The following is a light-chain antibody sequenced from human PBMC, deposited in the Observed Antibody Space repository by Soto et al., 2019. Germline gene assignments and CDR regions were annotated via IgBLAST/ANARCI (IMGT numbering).Light chain of an antibody. CDR2: DAS. CDR1: QSISSW. Sequence: DIQMTQSPSTLSASVGDRVTITCRASQSISSWFAWYQQKPGKAPKLLIYDASSWESGVPSRFSGSGSGTEFTLTISSLQPDDFATYYCQQYNSYSALTFGGGTKVEIK. J-gene: IGKJ4*01. CDR3: QQYNSYSALT. V-gene: IGKV1-5*01.